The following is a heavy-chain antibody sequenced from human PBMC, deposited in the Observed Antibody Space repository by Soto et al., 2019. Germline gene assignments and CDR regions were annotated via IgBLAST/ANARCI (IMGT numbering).Heavy chain of an antibody. CDR3: AKGGSMVRGVGKSHWFDP. V-gene: IGHV3-23*01. CDR1: GFTFSSYA. J-gene: IGHJ5*02. D-gene: IGHD3-10*01. CDR2: TNSGGDST. Sequence: GGSLRLSCAASGFTFSSYAMSWVRQSPGKGLEWVSSTNSGGDSTYYADSVKGRFTISRDNSKNTLSLQMNSLRAEDTAVYYCAKGGSMVRGVGKSHWFDPWGQGA.